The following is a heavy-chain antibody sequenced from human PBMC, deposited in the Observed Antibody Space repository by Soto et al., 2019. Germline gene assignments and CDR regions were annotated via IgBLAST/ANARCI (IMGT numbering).Heavy chain of an antibody. J-gene: IGHJ5*02. CDR1: GGSISSFY. V-gene: IGHV4-59*01. CDR3: ASGSQLYPSLFDP. Sequence: SETLSLTCTVSGGSISSFYWSWIRQPPGKGLEWIGYVYYSGSANYNPSLMSRVSISLDPSKKQFSLQLTSVTAADTAVYYCASGSQLYPSLFDPWGQGTLVTVS. CDR2: VYYSGSA. D-gene: IGHD1-26*01.